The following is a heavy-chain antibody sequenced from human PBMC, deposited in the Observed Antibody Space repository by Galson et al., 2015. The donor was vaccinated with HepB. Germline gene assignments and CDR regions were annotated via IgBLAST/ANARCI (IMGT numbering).Heavy chain of an antibody. V-gene: IGHV3-23*01. CDR3: VREAPGRDAFDI. J-gene: IGHJ3*02. D-gene: IGHD1-26*01. Sequence: SLRLSCAASGFTFSNYAMSWVRQAPGKGLEWVSAISASGATTYYPDSVKGRSTISRENAKKSLFLQMNYLRVGDTAVYYCVREAPGRDAFDIWGQGTMVTVSS. CDR2: ISASGATT. CDR1: GFTFSNYA.